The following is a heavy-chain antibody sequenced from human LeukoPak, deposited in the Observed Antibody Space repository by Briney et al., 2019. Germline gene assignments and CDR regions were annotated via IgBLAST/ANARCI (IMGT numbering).Heavy chain of an antibody. CDR1: GFTFSSYG. Sequence: QPGGSLRLSCAASGFTFSSYGMRWVRQAPGKGLEWVAFIRYDGSNKYYADSVKGRFTSSRDNSKNTLYLQMNSLRAEDTAVYYCARDYYDSSGYYPWGYWGQGTLVTVSS. D-gene: IGHD3-22*01. CDR2: IRYDGSNK. J-gene: IGHJ4*02. V-gene: IGHV3-30*02. CDR3: ARDYYDSSGYYPWGY.